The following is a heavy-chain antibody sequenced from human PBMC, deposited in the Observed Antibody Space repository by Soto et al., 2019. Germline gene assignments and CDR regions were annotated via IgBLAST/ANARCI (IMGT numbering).Heavy chain of an antibody. Sequence: HWGSTGIGSAACGERVNSYGVDGVCQAQGKGLEWVSYISSSSSTIYYADSVKGRFTISRDNAKNSLYPQMNSLRAEDTAVYYFARAHSSYGDYREDYFDYWGRGSLVTVSS. CDR3: ARAHSSYGDYREDYFDY. CDR1: GERVNSYG. CDR2: ISSSSSTI. D-gene: IGHD4-17*01. J-gene: IGHJ4*01. V-gene: IGHV3-48*01.